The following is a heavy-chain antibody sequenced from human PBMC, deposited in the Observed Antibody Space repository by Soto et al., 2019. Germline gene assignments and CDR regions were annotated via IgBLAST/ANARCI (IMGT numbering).Heavy chain of an antibody. CDR3: ARHYWSGYDRRFDY. Sequence: SETLSLTCSVSGGSISSCSYYWGLIRQPPGKGLEWIGSISYSGSTYYNPSLKSRVTISVDTSKNQFSLNLNSVTAADTAVYYCARHYWSGYDRRFDYWGQGTLVTVSS. D-gene: IGHD3-3*01. CDR2: ISYSGST. J-gene: IGHJ4*02. V-gene: IGHV4-39*01. CDR1: GGSISSCSYY.